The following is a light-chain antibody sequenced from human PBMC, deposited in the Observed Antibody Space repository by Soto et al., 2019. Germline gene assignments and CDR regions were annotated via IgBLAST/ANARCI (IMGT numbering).Light chain of an antibody. Sequence: QSVQSHPASVSGSPGHAITISCTGTSSDVGGYIYVSWYQQHPGKAPKLMIYDVTSRPSGVSYRFSGSKSGNTASLTISGLQAEDEADYYCSSYTTSTYYVFGTGTKVTVL. CDR2: DVT. J-gene: IGLJ1*01. CDR1: SSDVGGYIY. V-gene: IGLV2-14*01. CDR3: SSYTTSTYYV.